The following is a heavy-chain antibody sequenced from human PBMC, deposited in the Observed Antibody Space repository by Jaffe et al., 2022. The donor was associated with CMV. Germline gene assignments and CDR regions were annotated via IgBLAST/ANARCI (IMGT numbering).Heavy chain of an antibody. D-gene: IGHD2-15*01. CDR2: IYYSGST. Sequence: QLQLQESGPGLVKPSETLSLTCTVSGGSISSSSYYWGWIRQPPGKGLEWIGSIYYSGSTYYNPSLKSRVTISVDTSKSQFSLKLTSVTAADTAVYYCASTDSYCFGGSCYQYYFDYWGQGTLVTVSS. V-gene: IGHV4-39*01. J-gene: IGHJ4*02. CDR1: GGSISSSSYY. CDR3: ASTDSYCFGGSCYQYYFDY.